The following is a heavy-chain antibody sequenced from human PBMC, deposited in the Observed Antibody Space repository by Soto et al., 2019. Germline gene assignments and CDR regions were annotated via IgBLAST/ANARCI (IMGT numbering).Heavy chain of an antibody. V-gene: IGHV1-69*01. D-gene: IGHD6-13*01. CDR1: GGTFSTYP. Sequence: QVQLVQSGAEVRMPGSSVKVSCKASGGTFSTYPINWVRQAPGQGLEWMGGIIPLFGTTNYAQKFKGRVTITADESTSTAYMELSSLRAEDAAVYYCARGATHGSSWYFWFDPWGQGTLVTVPS. CDR2: IIPLFGTT. J-gene: IGHJ5*02. CDR3: ARGATHGSSWYFWFDP.